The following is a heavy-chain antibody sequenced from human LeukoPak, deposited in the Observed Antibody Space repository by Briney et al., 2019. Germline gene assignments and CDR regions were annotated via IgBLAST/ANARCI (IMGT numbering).Heavy chain of an antibody. CDR1: GYTFTSYD. CDR3: AREVDLATIPFDY. Sequence: ASVKVSCKASGYTFTSYDINWVRQATGQGLEWLGWMNPNSGNTGYAQKFQGRVTMTRDTSTSTVYMELSSLRSEDTAVYYCAREVDLATIPFDYWGQGTLVTVSS. V-gene: IGHV1-8*02. J-gene: IGHJ4*02. CDR2: MNPNSGNT. D-gene: IGHD5-24*01.